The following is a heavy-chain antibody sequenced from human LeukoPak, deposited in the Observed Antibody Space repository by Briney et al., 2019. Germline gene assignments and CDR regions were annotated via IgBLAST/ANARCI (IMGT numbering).Heavy chain of an antibody. D-gene: IGHD3-22*01. J-gene: IGHJ4*02. CDR2: ISGSGGST. CDR3: ARALGDSSGYYYTDY. CDR1: GFTFSSYA. Sequence: PGGSLRLSCAASGFTFSSYAMSWVRQAPGKGLEWVSAISGSGGSTYYADSVKGRFTISRDNSKNTLYLQMNSLRAEDTAVYYCARALGDSSGYYYTDYWGQGTLVTVSS. V-gene: IGHV3-23*01.